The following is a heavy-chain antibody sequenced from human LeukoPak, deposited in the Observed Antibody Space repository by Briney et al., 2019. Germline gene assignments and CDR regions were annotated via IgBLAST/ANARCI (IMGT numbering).Heavy chain of an antibody. CDR2: IYYSGTT. CDR1: GGSISSSSYY. D-gene: IGHD6-13*01. CDR3: ARGVYIAAAQYAY. Sequence: PSETLSLTCTVSGGSISSSSYYWGWIRQPPGQGLEWIGYIYYSGTTNYNPSLKSRVTISVDTSKNQFSLKLSSVTAADTAVYYCARGVYIAAAQYAYWGQGTLVTVSS. V-gene: IGHV4-61*05. J-gene: IGHJ4*02.